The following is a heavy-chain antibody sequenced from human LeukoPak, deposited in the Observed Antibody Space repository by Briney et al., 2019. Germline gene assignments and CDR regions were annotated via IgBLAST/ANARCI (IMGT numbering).Heavy chain of an antibody. CDR2: IYYSGST. D-gene: IGHD3-22*01. CDR1: GGSISIYY. J-gene: IGHJ4*02. V-gene: IGHV4-59*08. CDR3: ARLGGSGYYYYFDY. Sequence: PSETLSLTCTVCGGSISIYYWSWIRQPPGKGLEWIGYIYYSGSTNYNPSLKSRVTISVDTSKNQFSLKLSSVTAADTAVYYCARLGGSGYYYYFDYWGQGTLVTVSS.